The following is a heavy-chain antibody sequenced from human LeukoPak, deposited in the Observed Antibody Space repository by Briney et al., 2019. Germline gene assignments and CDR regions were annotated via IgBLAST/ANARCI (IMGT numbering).Heavy chain of an antibody. CDR1: GFTFSSYS. CDR3: ARNNYYDSSGYQGSAFDI. V-gene: IGHV3-21*01. CDR2: ISSSSSYI. J-gene: IGHJ3*02. Sequence: GGSLRLSCAASGFTFSSYSMNWVRQAPGKGLEWVSSISSSSSYIYYADSVKGRFTISRDNAKNSLYPQMNSLRAEDTAVYYCARNNYYDSSGYQGSAFDIWGQGTMVTVSS. D-gene: IGHD3-22*01.